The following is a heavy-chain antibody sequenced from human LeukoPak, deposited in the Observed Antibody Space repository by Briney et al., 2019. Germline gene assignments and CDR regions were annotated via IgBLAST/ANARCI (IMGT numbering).Heavy chain of an antibody. D-gene: IGHD6-6*01. CDR1: GGSFSGYY. CDR2: INHSGST. CDR3: ARDSRIAARGSSMDV. J-gene: IGHJ6*04. Sequence: SETLSLTCAVSGGSFSGYYWSWIRQPPGKGLEWIGEINHSGSTNYNPYLKRRVTLSVDTSNNQCSLKLSSVPAADTAVYYCARDSRIAARGSSMDVWGKGTTVTVSS. V-gene: IGHV4-34*01.